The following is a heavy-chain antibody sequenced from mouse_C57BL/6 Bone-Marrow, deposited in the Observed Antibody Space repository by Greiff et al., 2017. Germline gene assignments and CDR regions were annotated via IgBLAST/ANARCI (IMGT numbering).Heavy chain of an antibody. J-gene: IGHJ4*01. Sequence: VQLQQPGAELVRPGSSVKLSCKASGYTFTSYWMHWVKQRPIQGLEWIGNIDPSDSETHYNQQFKDKATLTVDKSSSTAYMQLSSLTSEDSAVYYCARSGLFYDYEGAMDYWGQGTSVTVSS. CDR3: ARSGLFYDYEGAMDY. CDR2: IDPSDSET. CDR1: GYTFTSYW. D-gene: IGHD2-4*01. V-gene: IGHV1-52*01.